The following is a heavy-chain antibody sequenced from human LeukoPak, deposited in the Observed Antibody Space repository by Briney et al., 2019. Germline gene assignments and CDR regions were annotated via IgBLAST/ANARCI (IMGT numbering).Heavy chain of an antibody. CDR3: ARDRYYYDSSPSYDY. Sequence: GASVKVSCKASGYTFTGYYMHWVRQAPGQGLEWMGWINPNSGGTNYAQKFQGRVTMTRDTSISTAYMELSRLRSDDTAVYYCARDRYYYDSSPSYDYWGQGTLVTVSS. D-gene: IGHD3-22*01. J-gene: IGHJ4*02. CDR2: INPNSGGT. CDR1: GYTFTGYY. V-gene: IGHV1-2*02.